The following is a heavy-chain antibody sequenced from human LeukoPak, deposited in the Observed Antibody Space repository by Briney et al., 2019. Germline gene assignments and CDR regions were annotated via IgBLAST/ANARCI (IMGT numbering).Heavy chain of an antibody. D-gene: IGHD2-21*02. J-gene: IGHJ3*02. CDR3: ARDRGGLAYCGGDCPDAFDI. CDR2: IYYSGST. CDR1: GGSIGSYY. V-gene: IGHV4-59*01. Sequence: SETLSLTCTVSGGSIGSYYWSWIRQPPGKGLEWIGYIYYSGSTNYNPSLKSRVTISVDTSKNQFSLKLSSVTAADTAVYYCARDRGGLAYCGGDCPDAFDIWGQGTMVTVSS.